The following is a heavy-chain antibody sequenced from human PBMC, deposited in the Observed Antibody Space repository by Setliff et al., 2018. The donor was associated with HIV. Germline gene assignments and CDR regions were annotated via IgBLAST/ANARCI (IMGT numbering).Heavy chain of an antibody. J-gene: IGHJ4*02. Sequence: PSETLSLTCTVSGGSISTYYWSWIRQPPGKGLEWIGYISNSGSTNYNPSVKSRVTISVDTSKKQFSLKLRSVTAADTALYYCARADTAMGSAGFDYWGQGTLVTVSS. CDR1: GGSISTYY. CDR2: ISNSGST. V-gene: IGHV4-59*01. CDR3: ARADTAMGSAGFDY. D-gene: IGHD5-18*01.